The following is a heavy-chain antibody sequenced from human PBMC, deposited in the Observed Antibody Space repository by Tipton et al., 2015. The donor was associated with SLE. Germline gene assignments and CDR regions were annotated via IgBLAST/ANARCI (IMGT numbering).Heavy chain of an antibody. D-gene: IGHD3-3*01. CDR3: ARERRITIFGVGRSGWFDP. Sequence: SLTCAVYGGSFSGYYWSWIRQPPGKGLEWIGEINHSGSTNYNPSLKSRVTISVDTSKNQFSLKLSSVTAADTAVYYCARERRITIFGVGRSGWFDPWGQGTLVTVSS. CDR2: INHSGST. V-gene: IGHV4-34*01. J-gene: IGHJ5*02. CDR1: GGSFSGYY.